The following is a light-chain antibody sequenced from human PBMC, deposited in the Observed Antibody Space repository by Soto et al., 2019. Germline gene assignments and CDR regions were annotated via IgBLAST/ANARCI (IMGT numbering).Light chain of an antibody. Sequence: EIVLTQSPATLSLSPGKRATLSCRASQSVSSYLAWYQQKPGQAPRLLIYDASNRATGIPARFSGSGSGTDFALTISSLEPEDFAVYYCQQRSDWPLTFGGGTKVEIK. J-gene: IGKJ4*01. CDR2: DAS. CDR1: QSVSSY. CDR3: QQRSDWPLT. V-gene: IGKV3-11*01.